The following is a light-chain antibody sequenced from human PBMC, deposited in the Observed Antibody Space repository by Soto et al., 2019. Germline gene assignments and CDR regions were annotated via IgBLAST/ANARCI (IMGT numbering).Light chain of an antibody. CDR3: QQYYNYPS. CDR2: AAS. V-gene: IGKV1-8*01. J-gene: IGKJ3*01. CDR1: QGISKN. Sequence: AIRMTQSPSSLSASTGDRVNITCRASQGISKNVAWYRQKPGKAPELLIYAASTLQSGIPSRFSGSGSGTDFVLTISSLQSDDFATYYCQQYYNYPSFGSGNKVDV.